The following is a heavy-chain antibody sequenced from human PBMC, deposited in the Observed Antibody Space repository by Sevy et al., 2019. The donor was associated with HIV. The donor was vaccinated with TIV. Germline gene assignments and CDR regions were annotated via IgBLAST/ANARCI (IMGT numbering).Heavy chain of an antibody. Sequence: GGSLRLSCAASGFTFSSYAMSWARQAPGKGLEWVSTISNSGDSTNYADSVQGRFTISRDNSKNTLYLQMHSLRAEDTAVYYCAKDPIAAAANYFEHWGQGTLVTVSS. D-gene: IGHD6-13*01. J-gene: IGHJ4*02. V-gene: IGHV3-23*01. CDR1: GFTFSSYA. CDR2: ISNSGDST. CDR3: AKDPIAAAANYFEH.